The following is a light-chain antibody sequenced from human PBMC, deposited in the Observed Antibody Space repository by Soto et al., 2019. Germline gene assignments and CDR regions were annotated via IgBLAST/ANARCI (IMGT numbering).Light chain of an antibody. Sequence: QSVLTQPASVSGSPGQSITISCTGTSSDVGNYKFVSWYQQHPGKAPKLMIYEAPKRPSGVSDRFSGSNSGNTASLTISGLQAEDEADYYCCSYSGSGTYVFRTGTKLTVL. CDR3: CSYSGSGTYV. J-gene: IGLJ1*01. CDR1: SSDVGNYKF. CDR2: EAP. V-gene: IGLV2-23*01.